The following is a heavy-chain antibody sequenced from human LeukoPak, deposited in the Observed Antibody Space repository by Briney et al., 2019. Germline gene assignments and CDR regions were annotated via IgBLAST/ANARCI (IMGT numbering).Heavy chain of an antibody. V-gene: IGHV3-23*01. J-gene: IGHJ4*02. CDR2: ISGPAITT. CDR1: GFTFDNYA. D-gene: IGHD2-15*01. CDR3: AKHKVVVAATNLDY. Sequence: PGGSLRLSCAASGFTFDNYAMTWVRQAPGKGLEWVSTISGPAITTHYAGSVKGRFSISRDNSANTLFLQMTSLRGEDTAVYYCAKHKVVVAATNLDYWGQGTLVTVSS.